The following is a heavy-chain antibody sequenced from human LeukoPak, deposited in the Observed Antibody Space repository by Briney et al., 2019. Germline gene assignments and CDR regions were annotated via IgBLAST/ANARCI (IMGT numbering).Heavy chain of an antibody. D-gene: IGHD3-22*01. CDR2: INPDGSTT. CDR1: GFTFSRYW. J-gene: IGHJ5*02. V-gene: IGHV3-74*01. Sequence: PGESLRLSCAASGFTFSRYWIHWVRQAPGKGLEWVSRINPDGSTTTYADSVKGRFTISRDNAKNTVYLQMNSLRAEDTAVYYCARVLSGSWDWFDPWGQGTPVTVSS. CDR3: ARVLSGSWDWFDP.